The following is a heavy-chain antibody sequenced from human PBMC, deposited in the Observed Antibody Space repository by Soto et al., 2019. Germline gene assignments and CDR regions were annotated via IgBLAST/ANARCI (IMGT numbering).Heavy chain of an antibody. V-gene: IGHV3-49*03. Sequence: PGGSLRLSCTASGFTFGDYAMSWFRQAPGKGLEWVGFIRSKAYGGTTEYAASVKGRFTISRDDSKSIAYLQMNSLKTEDTAVYYCTRDKDFWSGYYSFAVYWGQGTLVTVSS. CDR2: IRSKAYGGTT. CDR3: TRDKDFWSGYYSFAVY. CDR1: GFTFGDYA. J-gene: IGHJ4*02. D-gene: IGHD3-3*01.